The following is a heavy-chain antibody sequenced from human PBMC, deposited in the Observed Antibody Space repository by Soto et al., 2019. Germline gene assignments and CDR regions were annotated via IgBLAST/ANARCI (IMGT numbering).Heavy chain of an antibody. CDR2: SYYSGTT. CDR3: TRRYNWNDNYFHP. D-gene: IGHD1-20*01. Sequence: PSETLSLTCTVSGASISVHSYYWTWIRQPPRKGLEWIGSSYYSGTTYFNPSLKSRATISVDTSKNQFSLRLTSVTAADTAIYYCTRRYNWNDNYFHPSGPGALVTVSS. CDR1: GASISVHSYY. V-gene: IGHV4-39*01. J-gene: IGHJ5*02.